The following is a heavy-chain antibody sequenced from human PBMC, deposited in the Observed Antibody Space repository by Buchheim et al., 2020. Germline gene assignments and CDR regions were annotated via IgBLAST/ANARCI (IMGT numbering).Heavy chain of an antibody. D-gene: IGHD3-3*01. J-gene: IGHJ5*02. CDR1: GFSFNNYG. CDR2: LWSHGTEK. CDR3: ARDVDTSGHYNRFDP. Sequence: QVQLVESGGGVVQPGTSLRLSCAASGFSFNNYGMHWVRQAPGKGLEWVAVLWSHGTEKYYADSVMGRFTVSRDTSNNMFYLHRDSLRVDDTAVYYCARDVDTSGHYNRFDPWGQGTL. V-gene: IGHV3-33*01.